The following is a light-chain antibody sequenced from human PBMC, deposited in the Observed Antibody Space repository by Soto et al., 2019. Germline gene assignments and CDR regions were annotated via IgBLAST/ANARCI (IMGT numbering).Light chain of an antibody. Sequence: ETVMTQSLFPLSVSPGERATLSCRASQSVASNLAWYQQQPGQAPRLLIYDASTRATGVPARFSGSGSGTEFTLSISSLQSEDSAVYYCQQYNNWPWTFGQGTKVDI. CDR3: QQYNNWPWT. V-gene: IGKV3-15*01. J-gene: IGKJ1*01. CDR2: DAS. CDR1: QSVASN.